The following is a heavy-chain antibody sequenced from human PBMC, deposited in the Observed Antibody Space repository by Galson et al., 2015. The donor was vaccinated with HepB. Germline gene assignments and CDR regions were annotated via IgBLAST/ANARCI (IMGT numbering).Heavy chain of an antibody. V-gene: IGHV1-24*01. CDR1: GSTLTELS. D-gene: IGHD2-2*01. CDR2: FDPEDGET. J-gene: IGHJ4*02. CDR3: ATCTSSTSCPYYFDY. Sequence: SVTVSCKVSGSTLTELSMHWVRQAPGKGLEWMGGFDPEDGETIYAQKFQGRVTMTEDTSTDTAYMELSSLRSEDTAVYYCATCTSSTSCPYYFDYWGQGTLVTVSS.